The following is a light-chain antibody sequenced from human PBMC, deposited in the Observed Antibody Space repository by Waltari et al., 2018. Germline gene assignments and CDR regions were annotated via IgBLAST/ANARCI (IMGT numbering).Light chain of an antibody. CDR2: VNSDGSH. J-gene: IGLJ3*02. CDR1: ADYTAYA. V-gene: IGLV4-69*01. CDR3: QTWGTGIQV. Sequence: LVLTQSPSASASLGASVKLTCSLPADYTAYAIPWHPQQPLKGPRYLMTVNSDGSHKKGDGISDRFSGSSSYLDRYLIISRLQSDDEADYFCQTWGTGIQVFGSGTKLTVL.